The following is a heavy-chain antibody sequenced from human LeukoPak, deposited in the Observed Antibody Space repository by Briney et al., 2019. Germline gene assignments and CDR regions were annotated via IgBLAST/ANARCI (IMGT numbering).Heavy chain of an antibody. CDR3: ARSYGGNPDY. CDR1: GASISSYY. D-gene: IGHD4-23*01. V-gene: IGHV4-59*08. J-gene: IGHJ4*02. CDR2: RYYSGTT. Sequence: SETLSLTCNVSGASISSYYWSWIRQPPGRGLEWIGYRYYSGTTNYKPSLKSRVTISVDTSKNQFSLKLSSVTAADTAVYYCARSYGGNPDYWGQGTLVTVSS.